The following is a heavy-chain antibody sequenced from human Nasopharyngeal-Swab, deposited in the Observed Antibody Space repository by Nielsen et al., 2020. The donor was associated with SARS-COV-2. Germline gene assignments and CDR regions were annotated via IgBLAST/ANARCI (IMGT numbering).Heavy chain of an antibody. CDR2: LDWDDDK. J-gene: IGHJ4*02. V-gene: IGHV2-70*11. CDR1: GFSLSPSVMC. Sequence: SDPTPVNPTQTLTLTCTFSGFSLSPSVMCVSWIRPPPGKALEWLARLDWDDDKYYSTSLKTRITISKDTSKHQVVLTMTNLDPVDTATYYCARSYSSGWYGGYFDVWGQGTLVTVSS. CDR3: ARSYSSGWYGGYFDV. D-gene: IGHD6-19*01.